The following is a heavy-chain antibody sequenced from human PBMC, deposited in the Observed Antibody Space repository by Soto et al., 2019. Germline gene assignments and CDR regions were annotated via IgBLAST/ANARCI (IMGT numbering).Heavy chain of an antibody. D-gene: IGHD2-15*01. CDR1: GFIFSNYV. CDR3: AKDLGYCSGGNCYSFDY. V-gene: IGHV3-23*01. J-gene: IGHJ4*02. Sequence: PGGSLRLSCAASGFIFSNYVMSWVRQAPGKGLEWVSSISDSGGTSYYADSVKGRFTISRDNSKNTLDLQMNSLRAEDTAVYYCAKDLGYCSGGNCYSFDYWGQRTLVTVSS. CDR2: ISDSGGTS.